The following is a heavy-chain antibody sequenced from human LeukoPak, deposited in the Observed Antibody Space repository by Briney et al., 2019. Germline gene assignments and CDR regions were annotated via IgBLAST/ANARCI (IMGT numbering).Heavy chain of an antibody. Sequence: TFTSCTSSYIYYADSVKGRFTISRDNAKNSLYLQMNSLRAEDTAVYYCARGRWSFDYWGQGTPVTVSS. CDR2: TSCTSSYI. J-gene: IGHJ4*02. CDR3: ARGRWSFDY. D-gene: IGHD5-24*01. V-gene: IGHV3-21*01.